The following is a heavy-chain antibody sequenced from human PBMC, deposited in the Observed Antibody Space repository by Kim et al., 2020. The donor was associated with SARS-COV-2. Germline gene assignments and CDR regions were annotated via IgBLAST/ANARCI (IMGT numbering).Heavy chain of an antibody. CDR2: ISYDGSNK. V-gene: IGHV3-30*18. D-gene: IGHD2-8*01. Sequence: GGSLRLSCAASGFTFSSYGMHWVRQAPGKGLEWVAVISYDGSNKYYADSVKGRFTISRDNSKNTLYLQMNSLRAEDTAVYYCAKGGEPYAISDWFDPWGQGTLVTVSS. J-gene: IGHJ5*02. CDR1: GFTFSSYG. CDR3: AKGGEPYAISDWFDP.